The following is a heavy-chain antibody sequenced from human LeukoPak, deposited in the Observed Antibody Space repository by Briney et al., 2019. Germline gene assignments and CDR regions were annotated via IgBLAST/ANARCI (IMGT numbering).Heavy chain of an antibody. D-gene: IGHD4-17*01. J-gene: IGHJ5*02. CDR2: IKEDGGER. CDR3: ARWDGDYEGAEWFDP. CDR1: GFTFSRYW. Sequence: GGSLRLSCAASGFTFSRYWMSWVRQAPGKGLEWVANIKEDGGERYYVDSVKGRFTISRDNAKNSLYLQMNSLRAEDTAVYYCARWDGDYEGAEWFDPWGQGTLVTVSS. V-gene: IGHV3-7*01.